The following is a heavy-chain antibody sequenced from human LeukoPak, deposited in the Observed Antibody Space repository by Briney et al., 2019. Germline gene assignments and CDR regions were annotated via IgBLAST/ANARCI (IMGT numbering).Heavy chain of an antibody. Sequence: GGSLRLSCAASGFTFSSYGMHWVRQAPGQGLEWMGIINPSGGSTSYAQKFQGRVTMTRDTSTSTVYMELSSLRSEDTAVYYCARALGYCSSTSCLYDAFDIWGQGTMVTVSS. CDR2: INPSGGST. D-gene: IGHD2-2*01. V-gene: IGHV1-46*01. CDR3: ARALGYCSSTSCLYDAFDI. CDR1: GFTFSSYG. J-gene: IGHJ3*02.